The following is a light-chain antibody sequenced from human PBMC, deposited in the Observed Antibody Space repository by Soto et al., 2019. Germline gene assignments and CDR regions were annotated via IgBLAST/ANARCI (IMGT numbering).Light chain of an antibody. CDR3: QQYSDWPPT. CDR2: GAS. J-gene: IGKJ1*01. CDR1: QSVSSN. V-gene: IGKV3-15*01. Sequence: EIVVTQSPATLSVSPGERATLSCRASQSVSSNLAWYQQKPGQAPRLLINGASTRATGIPARFSGSGSGTEFPLTISSLQSEDFAVYYCQQYSDWPPTFGQGTKVDI.